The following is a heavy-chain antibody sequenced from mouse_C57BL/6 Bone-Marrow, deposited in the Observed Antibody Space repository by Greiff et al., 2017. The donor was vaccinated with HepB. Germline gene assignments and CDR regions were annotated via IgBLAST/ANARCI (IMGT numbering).Heavy chain of an antibody. Sequence: EVQLQQSVAELVRPGASVKLSCTASGFNIKNTYMHWVKQRPEQGLEWIGRIDPANGNTKYAPKFQGKATMTADTSSNTAYLQLSSLTSEDTAIYYFSVYYGTKYYSMDYWGQGTSVTVSS. CDR2: IDPANGNT. CDR3: SVYYGTKYYSMDY. D-gene: IGHD1-1*01. V-gene: IGHV14-3*01. CDR1: GFNIKNTY. J-gene: IGHJ4*01.